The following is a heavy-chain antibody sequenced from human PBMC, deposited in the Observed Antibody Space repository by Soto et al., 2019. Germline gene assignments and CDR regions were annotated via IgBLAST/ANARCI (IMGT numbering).Heavy chain of an antibody. D-gene: IGHD3-10*01. CDR1: GFTFSSYS. J-gene: IGHJ4*02. Sequence: EVQLVESGGGWVQPGGSLRLSCEASGFTFSSYSMHWLRQAPGKGLEWVSYISSSSSTIYYADSVKGRFTISRDNAKNSLYLQMNSLRAADTAVYYCARANYDGNPGDFDYWGQGTLVSVSS. CDR3: ARANYDGNPGDFDY. CDR2: ISSSSSTI. V-gene: IGHV3-48*01.